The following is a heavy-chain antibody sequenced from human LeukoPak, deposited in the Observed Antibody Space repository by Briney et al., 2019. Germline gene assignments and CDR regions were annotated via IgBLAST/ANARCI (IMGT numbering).Heavy chain of an antibody. J-gene: IGHJ4*02. Sequence: PSQTLSLTCTVSGGSISSGDYYWSWIRQPPGKGLEWIGYIYYSGSTYYNPSLKSRVTISVDSSKNQFSLKLSSVTAAHTAVYYCARVGSGSSISIFDYWGQGTLVTVSS. D-gene: IGHD6-6*01. CDR3: ARVGSGSSISIFDY. V-gene: IGHV4-30-4*01. CDR2: IYYSGST. CDR1: GGSISSGDYY.